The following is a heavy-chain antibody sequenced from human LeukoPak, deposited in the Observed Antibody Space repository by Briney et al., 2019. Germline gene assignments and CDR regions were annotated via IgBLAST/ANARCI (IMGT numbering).Heavy chain of an antibody. D-gene: IGHD1-26*01. CDR2: INHRGST. CDR3: ARRGWGNLDY. CDR1: GGSFRDYY. Sequence: SETLSLTCAVYGGSFRDYYWSCIRQPPGKGLEWIGEINHRGSTNYNPSLKSRVTISVDTSKNQFSLKLSSVTAADTAVYYCARRGWGNLDYWGQGTLVIVSS. J-gene: IGHJ4*02. V-gene: IGHV4-34*01.